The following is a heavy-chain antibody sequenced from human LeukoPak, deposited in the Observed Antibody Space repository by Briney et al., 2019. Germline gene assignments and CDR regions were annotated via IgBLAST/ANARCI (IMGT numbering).Heavy chain of an antibody. V-gene: IGHV3-13*04. CDR2: IGTAGDT. CDR1: GFTFSSYD. CDR3: ARGDCSSTSCPDYYYYGMDV. J-gene: IGHJ6*02. D-gene: IGHD2-2*01. Sequence: GGSLRLSCAASGFTFSSYDMHWVRQATGKGLEWVSAIGTAGDTYYPGSVKGRFTISRENAKNSLYIQMNSLRAGDTAVYYCARGDCSSTSCPDYYYYGMDVWGQGTTVTVSS.